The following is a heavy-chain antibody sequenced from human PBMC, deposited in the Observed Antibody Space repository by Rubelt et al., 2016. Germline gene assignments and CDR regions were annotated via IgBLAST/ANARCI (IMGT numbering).Heavy chain of an antibody. D-gene: IGHD4/OR15-4a*01. CDR2: GDSDT. V-gene: IGHV5-51*01. Sequence: GDSDTRYSPSFQGQVTISADKSISTAYLQWSSLKASDTAMYYCGRATIGAFDIWGQGTMVTVSS. J-gene: IGHJ3*02. CDR3: GRATIGAFDI.